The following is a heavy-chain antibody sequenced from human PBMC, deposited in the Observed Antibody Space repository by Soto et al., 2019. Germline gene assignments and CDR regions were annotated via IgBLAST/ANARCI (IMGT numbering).Heavy chain of an antibody. J-gene: IGHJ6*02. CDR3: ARDLPQLWPYYYYYVMDV. Sequence: QVQLVQSGAEVKKPGASVKVSCKASGYTFTGYYMHWVRQAPGQGLEWMGWINPNSGGTNYAQKFQGRVTMPRDTSISTAYTELSRLRSDDTAVYYCARDLPQLWPYYYYYVMDVWGQGTTVTVSS. D-gene: IGHD5-18*01. CDR1: GYTFTGYY. V-gene: IGHV1-2*02. CDR2: INPNSGGT.